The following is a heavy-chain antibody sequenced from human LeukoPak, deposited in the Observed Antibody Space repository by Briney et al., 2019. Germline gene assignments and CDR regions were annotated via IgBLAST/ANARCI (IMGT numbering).Heavy chain of an antibody. D-gene: IGHD3-3*02. CDR2: IYYSGST. CDR1: GGSISSYY. CDR3: ARISSLGSVDP. J-gene: IGHJ5*02. V-gene: IGHV4-59*01. Sequence: SETLSLTCTVSGGSISSYYWSWIRQPQGKGLEWIGYIYYSGSTNYNPSLKSRVTISVDTSKNQFSLKLSSVTAADTAVYYCARISSLGSVDPWGQGTLVTVSS.